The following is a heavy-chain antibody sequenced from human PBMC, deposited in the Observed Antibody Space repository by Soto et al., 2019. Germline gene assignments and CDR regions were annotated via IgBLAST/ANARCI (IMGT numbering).Heavy chain of an antibody. CDR1: GGTFSSYA. CDR2: IIPIFGTA. Sequence: ASVKVSCKASGGTFSSYAISWVRQAPGQGLEWMGGIIPIFGTANYAQKFQGRVTITADESTSTAYMELSSLRSEDTAVYYCASTYGEMRFYGGKTWFDPWGQGTLVTVSS. CDR3: ASTYGEMRFYGGKTWFDP. V-gene: IGHV1-69*13. D-gene: IGHD4-17*01. J-gene: IGHJ5*02.